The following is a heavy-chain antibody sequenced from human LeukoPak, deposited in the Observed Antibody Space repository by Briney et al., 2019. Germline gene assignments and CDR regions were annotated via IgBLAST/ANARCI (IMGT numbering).Heavy chain of an antibody. J-gene: IGHJ4*02. D-gene: IGHD2-2*03. CDR2: IYSDGST. V-gene: IGHV3-53*01. Sequence: GGSLRLSCAASGFTFSSYSMNWVRQAPGKGLEWVSVIYSDGSTYYADSVKGRFTISRDNSKNTLYLQVNSLRAEDTAVYYCVRVGNCTTTSCPPFDYWGQGTLVTVSS. CDR1: GFTFSSYS. CDR3: VRVGNCTTTSCPPFDY.